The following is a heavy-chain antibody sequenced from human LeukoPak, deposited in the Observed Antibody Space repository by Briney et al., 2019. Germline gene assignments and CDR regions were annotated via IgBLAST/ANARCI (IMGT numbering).Heavy chain of an antibody. Sequence: GGSLRLSCAASGFTFTTYSMNWVRQAPGKGLEWVSYISGSSTYIYYADSVRGRFTISRDKAKNSLYLQINSLSADDTAVYYCVRGKYNSGPDSFEYWGQGTLVTVSS. J-gene: IGHJ4*02. CDR1: GFTFTTYS. CDR2: ISGSSTYI. D-gene: IGHD1-1*01. CDR3: VRGKYNSGPDSFEY. V-gene: IGHV3-21*06.